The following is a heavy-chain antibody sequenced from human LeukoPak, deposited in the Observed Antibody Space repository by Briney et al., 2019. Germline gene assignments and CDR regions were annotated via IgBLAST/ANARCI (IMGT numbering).Heavy chain of an antibody. D-gene: IGHD6-19*01. Sequence: ASVKVSCKASGYTFTGYYMHWARQAPGQGLEWMGWINPNSGGTNYAQKFQGWVTMTRDTSISTAYMELSRLRSDDTAVYYCARGAPSIAVAGTIWFDPWGQGTLVTVSS. CDR1: GYTFTGYY. CDR2: INPNSGGT. CDR3: ARGAPSIAVAGTIWFDP. J-gene: IGHJ5*02. V-gene: IGHV1-2*04.